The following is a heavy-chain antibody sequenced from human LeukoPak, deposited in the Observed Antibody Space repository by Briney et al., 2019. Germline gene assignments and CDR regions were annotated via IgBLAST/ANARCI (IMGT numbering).Heavy chain of an antibody. CDR3: ARVGRTGYSGSFHFDY. Sequence: SSETLSLTCAVYGGSLSDKYWSWIRQSPGKGLEWIGEINNSGRTNHNPPLKGRVTLSVDTSKNQFSLKLNSVTAADTAVYYCARVGRTGYSGSFHFDYWGQGTLVTVSS. CDR2: INNSGRT. D-gene: IGHD1-26*01. J-gene: IGHJ4*02. CDR1: GGSLSDKY. V-gene: IGHV4-34*01.